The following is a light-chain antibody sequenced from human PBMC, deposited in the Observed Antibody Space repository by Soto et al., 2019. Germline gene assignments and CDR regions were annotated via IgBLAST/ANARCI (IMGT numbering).Light chain of an antibody. V-gene: IGKV3-15*01. Sequence: EIVMTQSPATLSTSPGERTTLSCWASHSVSSSLAWYQHKPGQAPRLLIYSASVRATGIPARFSGSGSGTDFTLTISSLQSEDFAVYYCHQYNNWPRTFGQGTKVEIK. CDR2: SAS. CDR1: HSVSSS. J-gene: IGKJ1*01. CDR3: HQYNNWPRT.